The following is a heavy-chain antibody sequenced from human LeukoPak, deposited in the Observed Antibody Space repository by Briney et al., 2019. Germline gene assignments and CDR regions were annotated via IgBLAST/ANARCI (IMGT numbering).Heavy chain of an antibody. Sequence: SETLSLTCTVSGASISTYNWNWIRQPPGKGLEGLGCLFSSGSTNYNPSLKSRVTISVDTSKNQFSLKLSSVTAADTAVYYCARRAVVGSPARADNWFDPWDQGTLVTVSS. CDR2: LFSSGST. CDR3: ARRAVVGSPARADNWFDP. D-gene: IGHD2-2*01. V-gene: IGHV4-59*08. J-gene: IGHJ5*02. CDR1: GASISTYN.